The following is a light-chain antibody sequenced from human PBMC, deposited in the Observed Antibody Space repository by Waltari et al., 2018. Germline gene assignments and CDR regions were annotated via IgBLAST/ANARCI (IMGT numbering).Light chain of an antibody. J-gene: IGLJ2*01. V-gene: IGLV3-25*03. CDR3: QSADNSGTPVV. CDR2: KDR. Sequence: SYDLTQPPSVSVCPGQTGRITCSGNTLPKQFDVWYQQKPGQAPVLKIYKDRERTTGIPERFSGSSSGTTVLLPISGVQAEDEADYYCQSADNSGTPVVFGGGPKLPVL. CDR1: TLPKQF.